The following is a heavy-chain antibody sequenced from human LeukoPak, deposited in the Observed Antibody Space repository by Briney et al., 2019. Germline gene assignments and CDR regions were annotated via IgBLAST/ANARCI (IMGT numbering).Heavy chain of an antibody. CDR3: ARVGSLDY. D-gene: IGHD2-15*01. V-gene: IGHV3-7*01. CDR2: IEQDGSEK. CDR1: GFTFSSYW. Sequence: PGGSLRLSCAASGFTFSSYWMSWVRQAPGKGLECVANIEQDGSEKYYVDSVKGRFTISRDNAKNSLYLQMSSLSAEDTAVYYCARVGSLDYWGQGTLVTVSS. J-gene: IGHJ4*02.